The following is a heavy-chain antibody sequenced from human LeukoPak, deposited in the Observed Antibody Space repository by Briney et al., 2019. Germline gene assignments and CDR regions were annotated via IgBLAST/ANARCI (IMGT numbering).Heavy chain of an antibody. Sequence: ASVKVSCKASGHTFTSYNMHWVRQAPGQGLEWKGIIYPSGGGTSCAQQFQGRVTMTRDTSTSTVFMELSSLRSEDTAVYYCARDREGSWSTDYWGQGTLVTVSS. CDR2: IYPSGGGT. V-gene: IGHV1-46*01. D-gene: IGHD6-13*01. CDR1: GHTFTSYN. CDR3: ARDREGSWSTDY. J-gene: IGHJ4*02.